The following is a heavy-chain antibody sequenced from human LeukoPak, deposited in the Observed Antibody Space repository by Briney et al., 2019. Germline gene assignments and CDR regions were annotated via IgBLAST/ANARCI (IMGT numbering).Heavy chain of an antibody. D-gene: IGHD3-10*01. CDR3: AREEVDGHYGTFDY. J-gene: IGHJ4*02. CDR1: GGTFSSYA. CDR2: IIPILGIA. V-gene: IGHV1-69*04. Sequence: ASVKVSCKASGGTFSSYAISWVRQAPGQGLEWMGRIIPILGIANYAQKFQGRVTITADKSTSTAYMELSSLRSEDTAVYYCAREEVDGHYGTFDYWGQGTLVIVSS.